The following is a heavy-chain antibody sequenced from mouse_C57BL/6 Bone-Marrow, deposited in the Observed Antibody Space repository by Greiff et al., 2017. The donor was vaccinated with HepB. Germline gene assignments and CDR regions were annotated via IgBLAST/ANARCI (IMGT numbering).Heavy chain of an antibody. CDR2: IDPENGDT. V-gene: IGHV14-4*01. CDR1: GFNIKDDY. J-gene: IGHJ2*01. CDR3: TTDYGSRYLDY. D-gene: IGHD1-1*01. Sequence: EVQRVESGAELVRPGASVKLSCTASGFNIKDDYMHWVKQRPEQGLEWIGWIDPENGDTEYASKFQGKATITADTSSNTAYLQLSSLTSEDTAVYYCTTDYGSRYLDYWGQGTTLTVSS.